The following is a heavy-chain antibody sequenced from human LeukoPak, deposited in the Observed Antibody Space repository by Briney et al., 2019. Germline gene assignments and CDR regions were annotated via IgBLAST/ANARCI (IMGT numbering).Heavy chain of an antibody. CDR1: GFTFSSYS. CDR2: ITIGSGSI. Sequence: GGSLRLSCAASGFTFSSYSMNWVRQAPGKGLEWVSFITIGSGSINYADSVKGRFTISRDNAKNSLYLQMNSLRAEDTAVYFCAKLSYYYDSSGYSRDYWGQGALVTVSS. CDR3: AKLSYYYDSSGYSRDY. J-gene: IGHJ4*02. V-gene: IGHV3-21*01. D-gene: IGHD3-22*01.